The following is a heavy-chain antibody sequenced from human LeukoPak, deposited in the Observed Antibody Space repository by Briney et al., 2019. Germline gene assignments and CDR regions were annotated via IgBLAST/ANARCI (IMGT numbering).Heavy chain of an antibody. D-gene: IGHD2-2*01. CDR1: GGSISTYY. J-gene: IGHJ6*03. Sequence: PSETLSLTCTVSGGSISTYYCCWIRQPPGQGLEWIGYIDYSGSTNYNPSLKSRVTISVSTSKNQFSLKLNSVTAADKAVCYCASRRTTGLSGYMDVWGKGTTVTVSS. CDR3: ASRRTTGLSGYMDV. CDR2: IDYSGST. V-gene: IGHV4-59*08.